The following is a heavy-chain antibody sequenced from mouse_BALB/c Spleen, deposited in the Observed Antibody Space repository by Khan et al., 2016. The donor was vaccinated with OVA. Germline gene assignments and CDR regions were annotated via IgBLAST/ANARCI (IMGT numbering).Heavy chain of an antibody. Sequence: VKLLESGAELVKAGASVKMSCKASGYTFTSYWMHWVKQRLGQGLEWFAETNPTNGRTYYNEKFKSKATLTVDKSSSTAYMLLSGQTFEDSAVYYCARIKKIVATYFDYWGQGTTLTVSS. V-gene: IGHV1S81*02. CDR2: TNPTNGRT. J-gene: IGHJ2*01. CDR3: ARIKKIVATYFDY. CDR1: GYTFTSYW. D-gene: IGHD1-1*01.